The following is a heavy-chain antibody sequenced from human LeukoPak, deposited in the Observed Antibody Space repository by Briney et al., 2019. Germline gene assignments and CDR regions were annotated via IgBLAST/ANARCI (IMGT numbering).Heavy chain of an antibody. J-gene: IGHJ5*02. D-gene: IGHD1-26*01. CDR3: ATGKRPIVGATLNWFDP. CDR1: GGTFSSYA. CDR2: IIPIFGTA. V-gene: IGHV1-69*06. Sequence: SVKVSCKASGGTFSSYAISWVRQAPGQGLEWMGGIIPIFGTANYTQKFQGRVTITADKSTSTAYMELSSLRSADTAVYYCATGKRPIVGATLNWFDPWGQGTLVTVSS.